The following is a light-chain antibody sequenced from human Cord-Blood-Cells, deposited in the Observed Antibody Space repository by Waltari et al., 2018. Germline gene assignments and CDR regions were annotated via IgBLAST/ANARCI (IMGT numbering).Light chain of an antibody. CDR3: QQRSNWSWT. J-gene: IGKJ1*01. CDR1: QSVSSY. V-gene: IGKV3-11*01. CDR2: DAS. Sequence: ELVLTQSPATLSLSPGERATPSCRASQSVSSYLAWYQQKPGQAPRLLIYDASNRATGIPARFSGSGSGTDFTLTISSLEPEDFAVYYCQQRSNWSWTFGQGTKVEIK.